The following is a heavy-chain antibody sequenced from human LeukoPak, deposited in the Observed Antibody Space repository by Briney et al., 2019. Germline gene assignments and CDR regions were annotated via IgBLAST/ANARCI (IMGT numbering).Heavy chain of an antibody. CDR3: VRHDGRGGATMGAFDS. Sequence: SETLSLTCTVSAASFISSSHHWGWIRQSPGKGLEWIGTVYYGRTTYYNPSLDGRVTISLDTSANYFSLQLNSVTAADTAVYYCVRHDGRGGATMGAFDSWGQGSLVTVSS. V-gene: IGHV4-39*01. J-gene: IGHJ5*01. CDR2: VYYGRTT. D-gene: IGHD5-12*01. CDR1: AASFISSSHH.